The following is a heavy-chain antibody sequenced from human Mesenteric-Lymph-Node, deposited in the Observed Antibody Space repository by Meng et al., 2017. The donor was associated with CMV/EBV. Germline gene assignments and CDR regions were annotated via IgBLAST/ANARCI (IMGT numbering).Heavy chain of an antibody. CDR3: ARGSSYDILTGYFDY. Sequence: QGQFNQGGAGRLKPWETLSVTCAVYGGSFSGYYWNWIRQSPEKGLEWIGEINHSGSTTYNPSFTSRIIISVDTSTNQISLNMSSVTAADTAVYYCARGSSYDILTGYFDYWGQGALVTVSS. CDR1: GGSFSGYY. V-gene: IGHV4-34*01. J-gene: IGHJ4*02. D-gene: IGHD3-9*01. CDR2: INHSGST.